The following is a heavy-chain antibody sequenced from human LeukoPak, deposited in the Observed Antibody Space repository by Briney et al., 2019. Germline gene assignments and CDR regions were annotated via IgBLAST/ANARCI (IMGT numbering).Heavy chain of an antibody. J-gene: IGHJ5*02. Sequence: SETLSLTCAVYGGSFSGYYWSWIRQPPGKGLEWIGYIYYSGSTYYNPSLKSRVTISVDTSKNQFSLKLSSVTAADTAVYYCARDRRGYDSSGYFNWFDPWGQGTLVTVSS. CDR3: ARDRRGYDSSGYFNWFDP. CDR2: IYYSGST. V-gene: IGHV4-34*09. D-gene: IGHD3-22*01. CDR1: GGSFSGYY.